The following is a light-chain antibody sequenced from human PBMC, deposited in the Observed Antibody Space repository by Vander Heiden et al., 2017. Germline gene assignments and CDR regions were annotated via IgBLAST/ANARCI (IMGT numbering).Light chain of an antibody. Sequence: DILLTQSPGTLSLSPGERATLSCRASQSVSSSYLAWYQQKPGHAPRLLIYGASSRATGIPDRFSGSGSGTDFTLTISRLEPEDFAVYYCQQYGTLFGQGTKLEIK. J-gene: IGKJ2*01. V-gene: IGKV3-20*01. CDR1: QSVSSSY. CDR2: GAS. CDR3: QQYGTL.